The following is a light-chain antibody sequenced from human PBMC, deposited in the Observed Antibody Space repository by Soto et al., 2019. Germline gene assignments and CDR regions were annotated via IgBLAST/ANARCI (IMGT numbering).Light chain of an antibody. V-gene: IGLV2-14*01. CDR3: SSHTSDNRSYV. Sequence: QSVLTQPASVSGSPGQSITLSCTGSSSDVGAYTSVSWYQHHPGKAPKLMIYEVSKRPSGVSNRFSGSKSGNTASLTISGLQPEDEAHYYCSSHTSDNRSYVFGTGTKSPS. J-gene: IGLJ1*01. CDR2: EVS. CDR1: SSDVGAYTS.